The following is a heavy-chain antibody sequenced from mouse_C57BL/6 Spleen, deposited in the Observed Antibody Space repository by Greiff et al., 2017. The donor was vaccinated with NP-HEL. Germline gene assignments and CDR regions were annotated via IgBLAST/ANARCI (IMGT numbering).Heavy chain of an antibody. Sequence: QVQLQQPGAELVKPGASVKLSCKASGYTFTSYWMQWVKQRPGQGLEWIGEIDPSDSYTNYNQKFKGKATLTVDTSSSTAYMQLSSLTSEDSAVYYCERYYYGSSYGFDYWGQGTTLTVSS. V-gene: IGHV1-50*01. D-gene: IGHD1-1*01. CDR3: ERYYYGSSYGFDY. CDR2: IDPSDSYT. CDR1: GYTFTSYW. J-gene: IGHJ2*01.